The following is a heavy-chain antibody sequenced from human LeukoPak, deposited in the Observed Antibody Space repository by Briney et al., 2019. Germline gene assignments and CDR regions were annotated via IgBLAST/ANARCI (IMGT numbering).Heavy chain of an antibody. V-gene: IGHV4-30-2*01. CDR3: ARGGGGLDY. CDR1: GGSISSGGYS. D-gene: IGHD3-16*01. CDR2: IYHSGST. Sequence: PSETLSLTCAVSGGSISSGGYSWSWIRQPPGKGLEWIGYIYHSGSTYYNPSLKSRVTISVDRSKNQFSLKLSSVTAADTAVYYCARGGGGLDYWGQGTLVTVSS. J-gene: IGHJ4*02.